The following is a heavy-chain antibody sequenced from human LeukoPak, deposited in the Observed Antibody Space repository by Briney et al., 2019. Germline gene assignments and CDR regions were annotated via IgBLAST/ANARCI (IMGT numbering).Heavy chain of an antibody. V-gene: IGHV4-59*08. CDR1: AGSISSYY. J-gene: IGHJ4*02. Sequence: SENLSFTCTVSAGSISSYYWSWVRQPPGRGLEWIGHIYYSGSTNYNPSLKSRVTISVDTSKNQFSLKLRSVTAADTAVYYCARRGSGSYSPFDYWGQGTLVTVSS. CDR2: IYYSGST. CDR3: ARRGSGSYSPFDY. D-gene: IGHD3-10*01.